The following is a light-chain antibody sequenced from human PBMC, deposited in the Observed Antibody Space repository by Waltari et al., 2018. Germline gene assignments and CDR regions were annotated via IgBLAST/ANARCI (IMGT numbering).Light chain of an antibody. CDR1: QSVGRY. V-gene: IGKV3-20*01. J-gene: IGKJ1*01. Sequence: EIVLTQSPGPLSFSPGERATLPCRASQSVGRYLVWYQQKPGQAPRLLIYHASIRATGIPDRFSGSGSGTDFSLTISRLEPEDFAVYYCQKYESLPATFGQGTKVEI. CDR2: HAS. CDR3: QKYESLPAT.